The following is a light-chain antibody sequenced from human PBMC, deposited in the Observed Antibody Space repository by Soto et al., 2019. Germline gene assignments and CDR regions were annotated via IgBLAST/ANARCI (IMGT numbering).Light chain of an antibody. Sequence: QSALTQPASVSASPRQSITISRSVTTFDIGAYDYVSWYQQHPGKAPKVIIYAVSYRPSGVSNRFSGSKFGNTASLTISDLQAEDEADYYCSSYTTSKTYVFGSGTKVTV. CDR3: SSYTTSKTYV. CDR1: TFDIGAYDY. V-gene: IGLV2-14*01. J-gene: IGLJ1*01. CDR2: AVS.